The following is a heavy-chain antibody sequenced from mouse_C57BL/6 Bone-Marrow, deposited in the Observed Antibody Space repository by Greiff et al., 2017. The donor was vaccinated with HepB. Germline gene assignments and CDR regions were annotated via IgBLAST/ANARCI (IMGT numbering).Heavy chain of an antibody. V-gene: IGHV5-12*01. CDR3: ARPIYDGYYGAMDY. Sequence: EVHLVESGGGLVQPGGSLKLSCAASGFTFSDYYMYWVRQTPEKRLEWVAYISNGGGSTYYPDTVKGRFTISRDNAKNTLYLQMSRLKSEDTAMYYCARPIYDGYYGAMDYWGQGTSVTVSS. CDR1: GFTFSDYY. J-gene: IGHJ4*01. CDR2: ISNGGGST. D-gene: IGHD2-3*01.